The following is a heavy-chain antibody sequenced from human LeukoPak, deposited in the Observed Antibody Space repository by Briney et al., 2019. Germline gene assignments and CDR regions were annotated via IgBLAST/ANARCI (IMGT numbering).Heavy chain of an antibody. J-gene: IGHJ4*02. D-gene: IGHD1-20*01. Sequence: GGSLRLSCAASGFTFSTYWMSWVRQAPGKGLEWVANIKQDGSEQYYVDSVKGRFTISRDNAKNSLYLQMNSLRAEDTALYYCAKDNWNDAGFDYWGQGTLVTVSS. CDR3: AKDNWNDAGFDY. CDR1: GFTFSTYW. V-gene: IGHV3-7*03. CDR2: IKQDGSEQ.